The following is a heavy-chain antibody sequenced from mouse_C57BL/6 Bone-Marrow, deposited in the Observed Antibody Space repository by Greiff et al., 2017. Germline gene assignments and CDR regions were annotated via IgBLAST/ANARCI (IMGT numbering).Heavy chain of an antibody. J-gene: IGHJ2*01. D-gene: IGHD3-2*02. CDR3: ASESRQLRPYYFDY. CDR1: GYTFTSYW. CDR2: IDPSDSYT. Sequence: QVQLQQPGAELVMPGASVKLSCKASGYTFTSYWMHWVKQRPGQGLEWIGEIDPSDSYTNYNQKFKGKSTLTVDKSSITAYMQLSSLTSEDSAVYYCASESRQLRPYYFDYWGQGTTLTVSS. V-gene: IGHV1-69*01.